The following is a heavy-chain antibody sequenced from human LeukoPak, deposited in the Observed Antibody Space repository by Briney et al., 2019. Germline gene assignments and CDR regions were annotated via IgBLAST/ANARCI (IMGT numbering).Heavy chain of an antibody. CDR3: ASDLGGYSYGPDDY. V-gene: IGHV1-69*04. D-gene: IGHD5-18*01. Sequence: ASVKVSCKASGGTFSSYAISWVRQAPGQGLEWMGRIIPILGIANYAQKLQGRVTITADKSTSTAYMELSSLRSEDTAVYYCASDLGGYSYGPDDYWGQGTLVTVSS. CDR1: GGTFSSYA. CDR2: IIPILGIA. J-gene: IGHJ4*02.